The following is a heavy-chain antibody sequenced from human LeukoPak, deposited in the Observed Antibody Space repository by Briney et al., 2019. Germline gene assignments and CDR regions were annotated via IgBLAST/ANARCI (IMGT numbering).Heavy chain of an antibody. D-gene: IGHD3-22*01. CDR3: ARVYDSSGYYFSGALDI. CDR2: IYHSGST. V-gene: IGHV4-38-2*02. J-gene: IGHJ3*02. Sequence: PSETLSLTCTVSGYSISSGYYWGWIRQPPGKGLGWIGSIYHSGSTYYNPSLKSRVTISVDTSKNQFSLKLSSVTAADTAVYYCARVYDSSGYYFSGALDIWGQGTMVTVSS. CDR1: GYSISSGYY.